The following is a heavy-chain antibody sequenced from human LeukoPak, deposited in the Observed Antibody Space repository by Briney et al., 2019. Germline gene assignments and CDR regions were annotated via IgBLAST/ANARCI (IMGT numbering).Heavy chain of an antibody. V-gene: IGHV3-23*01. Sequence: GGSLRLSCAASGFTFSNYAVSWVRQAPGKGLEWVSAFSGSGVSTYYADSVKGRFTISRDNSKNTLYLQMNSLKAEDTAVYYCSKAGSMATPTPYYFDYWGQGTLVTVSS. CDR1: GFTFSNYA. CDR3: SKAGSMATPTPYYFDY. J-gene: IGHJ4*02. CDR2: FSGSGVST. D-gene: IGHD5-24*01.